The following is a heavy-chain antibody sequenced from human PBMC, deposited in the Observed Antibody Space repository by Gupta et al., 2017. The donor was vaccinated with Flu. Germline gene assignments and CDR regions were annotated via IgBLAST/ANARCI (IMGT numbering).Heavy chain of an antibody. V-gene: IGHV4-59*08. CDR2: IYYGGST. CDR3: ARHGTSVTTGKSDAFDV. Sequence: QVQLQESGPGLVKPSETLSLTCTVSGGSIRNSYWTWIRQPPGKGLEWIAYIYYGGSTNYNPSLKSRSTILADTSKNQFSLKLTSVTAADTAVYYCARHGTSVTTGKSDAFDVWGQGTMVTVSS. CDR1: GGSIRNSY. D-gene: IGHD4-17*01. J-gene: IGHJ3*01.